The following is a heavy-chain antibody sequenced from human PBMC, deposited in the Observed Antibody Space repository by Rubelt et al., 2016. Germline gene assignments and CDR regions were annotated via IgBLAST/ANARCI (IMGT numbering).Heavy chain of an antibody. V-gene: IGHV4-4*07. D-gene: IGHD5-24*01. CDR3: AGQGHAERPFDY. CDR2: IYTSGTT. J-gene: IGHJ4*02. CDR1: VGAINSYY. Sequence: QVQLQESGPRLVKPSETLSLTCIVSVGAINSYYWSWLRQPAGKGLEWIGRIYTSGTTDYSPSLKSRVTMSFDTSKTQCSVTLDSLTGADTAVYYCAGQGHAERPFDYWGQGTLVTGCS.